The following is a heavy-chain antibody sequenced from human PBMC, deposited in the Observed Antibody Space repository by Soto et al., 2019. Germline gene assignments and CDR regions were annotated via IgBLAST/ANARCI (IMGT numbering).Heavy chain of an antibody. D-gene: IGHD3-22*01. CDR3: ARGWGYDSNDYYYAY. CDR1: GGTFSRHA. J-gene: IGHJ4*02. Sequence: QVQLVQSGAEVRKPGSSVKVSCKASGGTFSRHAISWVRQAPGQGLEWMGGIIPIFGTANHAQKFQGRVTIIAAESTSTVYMELSSLSSEDTAMYYCARGWGYDSNDYYYAYWGQGTLVIVSS. V-gene: IGHV1-69*01. CDR2: IIPIFGTA.